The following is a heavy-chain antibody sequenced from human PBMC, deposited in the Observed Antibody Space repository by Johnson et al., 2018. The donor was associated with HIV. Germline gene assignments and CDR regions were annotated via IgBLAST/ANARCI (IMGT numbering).Heavy chain of an antibody. D-gene: IGHD1-1*01. Sequence: QVQLVESGGGVVQPGRSLRLSCAASGFTFSSYAMHWVRQAPGKGLEWVAVISYDGSNKYYADSLKGRFTISRDNSKNTLYLQMNSLRAEDTAVYYCANPTGSDAFDIWGQGTMVTVSS. CDR3: ANPTGSDAFDI. CDR1: GFTFSSYA. J-gene: IGHJ3*02. V-gene: IGHV3-30-3*01. CDR2: ISYDGSNK.